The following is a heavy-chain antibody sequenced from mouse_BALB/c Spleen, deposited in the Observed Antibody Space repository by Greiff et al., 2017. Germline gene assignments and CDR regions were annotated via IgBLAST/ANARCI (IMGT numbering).Heavy chain of an antibody. D-gene: IGHD2-4*01. CDR1: GFSLTSYG. Sequence: VQLQQSGPGLVQPSQSLSITCTVSGFSLTSYGVHWVRQSPGKGLEWLGVIWSGGSTDYNAAFISRLSISKDNSKSQVFFKMNSLQANDTAIYYCARNVGYDYDDAMDYWGQGTSVTVSS. CDR3: ARNVGYDYDDAMDY. J-gene: IGHJ4*01. V-gene: IGHV2-2*02. CDR2: IWSGGST.